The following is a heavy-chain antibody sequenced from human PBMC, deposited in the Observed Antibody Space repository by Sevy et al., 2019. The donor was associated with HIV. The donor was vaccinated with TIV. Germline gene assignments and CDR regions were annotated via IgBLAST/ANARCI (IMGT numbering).Heavy chain of an antibody. J-gene: IGHJ4*02. CDR2: IIPIFGTA. V-gene: IGHV1-69*13. Sequence: ASVKVSCKASGGTFSSYAISWVRQAPGQGLEWMGGIIPIFGTANYAQKFQGRVTITADESTSTAYMELSSLRSEDTAVYYCARGKVEYSSSAGVDYWGQGTLVTVSS. D-gene: IGHD6-6*01. CDR1: GGTFSSYA. CDR3: ARGKVEYSSSAGVDY.